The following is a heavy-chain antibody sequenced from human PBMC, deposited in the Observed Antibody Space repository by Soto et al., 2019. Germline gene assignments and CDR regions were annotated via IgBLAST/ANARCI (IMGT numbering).Heavy chain of an antibody. J-gene: IGHJ4*02. CDR3: ATRDTGRVY. CDR2: SHQSGNT. CDR1: GVSIGSHDW. D-gene: IGHD5-18*01. V-gene: IGHV4-4*02. Sequence: QVQLQESGPGLVKPSGTLSLTCAVSGVSIGSHDWLPWVRQPPGKGLEWIGESHQSGNTNYNSSLESRVTISLDKSKNHFSLQLSSVTVADTAVYYCATRDTGRVYWGQGTLVTVSA.